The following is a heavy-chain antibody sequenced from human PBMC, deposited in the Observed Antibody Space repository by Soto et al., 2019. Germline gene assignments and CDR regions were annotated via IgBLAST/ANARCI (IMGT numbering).Heavy chain of an antibody. J-gene: IGHJ2*01. D-gene: IGHD6-19*01. CDR3: ASLISQWLVNSWYFDL. V-gene: IGHV4-4*02. CDR2: IYHSGST. CDR1: GGSISSSNW. Sequence: QVQLQESGPGLVKPSGTLSLTCAVSGGSISSSNWWSWVRQPPGKGLEWIGEIYHSGSTNYNPSLKSRATISVDKSKNQFSLKLSSVTAADTAVYYCASLISQWLVNSWYFDLWGRGTLVTVSS.